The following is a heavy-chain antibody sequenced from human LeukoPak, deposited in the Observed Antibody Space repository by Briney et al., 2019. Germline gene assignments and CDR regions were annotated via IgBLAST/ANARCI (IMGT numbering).Heavy chain of an antibody. D-gene: IGHD3-10*01. CDR3: ATSGSHGGYDY. CDR2: IIPIFGTA. J-gene: IGHJ4*02. CDR1: GGTFSSYA. V-gene: IGHV1-69*05. Sequence: TVKVSCKASGGTFSSYAISWVRQAPGQGLEWMGGIIPIFGTANYAQKFQGRVTITTDESTSTAYMELSSLRSEDTAVYYCATSGSHGGYDYWGQGTLVTVSS.